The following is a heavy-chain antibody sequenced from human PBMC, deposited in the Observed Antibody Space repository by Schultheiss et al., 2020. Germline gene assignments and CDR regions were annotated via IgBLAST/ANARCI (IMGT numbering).Heavy chain of an antibody. CDR3: ARVDTAMVTGFGAFDI. V-gene: IGHV4-31*11. CDR2: IYYSGST. D-gene: IGHD5-18*01. Sequence: SETLSLTCAVSGGSISSGGYSWSWIRQPPGKGLECIGYIYYSGSTYYNPSLKSRVTISVDTSKNQFSLKLSSVTAADTAVYYCARVDTAMVTGFGAFDIWGQGTMVTVSS. CDR1: GGSISSGGYS. J-gene: IGHJ3*02.